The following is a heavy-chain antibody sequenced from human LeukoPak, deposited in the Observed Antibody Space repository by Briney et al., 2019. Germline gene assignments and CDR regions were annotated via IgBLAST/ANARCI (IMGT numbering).Heavy chain of an antibody. CDR3: ARDYYDSSGQRHDAFDI. CDR2: ISSSSSYI. D-gene: IGHD3-22*01. V-gene: IGHV3-21*01. J-gene: IGHJ3*02. CDR1: GFTFSSYS. Sequence: GGSLRLSCAASGFTFSSYSMNWVRQAPGKGLEWVSSISSSSSYIYYADSVKGRFTISRDNAKNSLYLQMNSLRAKDTAVYYCARDYYDSSGQRHDAFDIWGQGTMVTVSS.